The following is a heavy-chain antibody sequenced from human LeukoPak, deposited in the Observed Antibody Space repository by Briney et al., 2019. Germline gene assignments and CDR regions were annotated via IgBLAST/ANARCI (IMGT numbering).Heavy chain of an antibody. Sequence: GGSLRLSCAASGFTFSGSAMHWVRQASGKGLEWVGRIRTKANSYATAYAAPVKGRFTISRDDSKNTAYLQMNSLKTEDTAVYYCSREGEGVNNWAFDYWGQETLVTFSS. CDR3: SREGEGVNNWAFDY. D-gene: IGHD1-20*01. CDR2: IRTKANSYAT. J-gene: IGHJ4*02. V-gene: IGHV3-73*01. CDR1: GFTFSGSA.